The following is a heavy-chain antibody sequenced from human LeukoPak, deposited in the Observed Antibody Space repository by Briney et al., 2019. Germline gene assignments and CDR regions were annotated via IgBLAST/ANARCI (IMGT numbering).Heavy chain of an antibody. Sequence: GGSLRLSCAASGFTFSSDAMSWVRQAPGKGLDWVSTISGSGGSTYYADSVKGRFTISRDNSKNTLYLQMNSLRAEDTAVYYCAKAGNLRDGYLGYYFDYWGQGTLVTVSS. J-gene: IGHJ4*02. V-gene: IGHV3-23*01. CDR2: ISGSGGST. CDR1: GFTFSSDA. D-gene: IGHD5-24*01. CDR3: AKAGNLRDGYLGYYFDY.